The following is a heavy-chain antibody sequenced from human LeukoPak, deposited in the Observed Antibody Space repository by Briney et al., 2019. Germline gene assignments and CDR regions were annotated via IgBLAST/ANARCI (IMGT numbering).Heavy chain of an antibody. J-gene: IGHJ4*02. CDR3: AKDRGLSLTVSDY. D-gene: IGHD3-10*01. CDR2: ISYDGSNK. CDR1: GFTFSSYG. V-gene: IGHV3-30*18. Sequence: PGGSLRLSCAASGFTFSSYGMHWVRQAPGKGLEWVAVISYDGSNKYYADSVKGRFTISRDNSKNTLYLQMNSLRAEDTAVYYCAKDRGLSLTVSDYWGQGTLVTVSS.